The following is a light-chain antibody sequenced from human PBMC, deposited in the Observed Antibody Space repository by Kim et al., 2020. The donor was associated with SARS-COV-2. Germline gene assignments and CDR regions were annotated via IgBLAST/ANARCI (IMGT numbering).Light chain of an antibody. Sequence: ATINCKSSQNVLHSSNNKNYLAWYQQKPGQPPNLLISWASTRESGVPDRFSGSGSGTDFTLTISSLQAEDVAVYYCQQYYSTPLTFGGGTKVDIK. CDR1: QNVLHSSNNKNY. J-gene: IGKJ4*01. CDR2: WAS. V-gene: IGKV4-1*01. CDR3: QQYYSTPLT.